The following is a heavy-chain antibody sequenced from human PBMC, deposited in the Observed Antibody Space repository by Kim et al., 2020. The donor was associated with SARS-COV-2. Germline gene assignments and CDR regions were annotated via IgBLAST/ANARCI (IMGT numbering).Heavy chain of an antibody. V-gene: IGHV1-69*13. J-gene: IGHJ6*02. D-gene: IGHD1-7*01. CDR3: ARGVLGDWNSPGHFLYYYYGMDV. CDR1: GGTFSSYA. CDR2: IIPIFGTA. Sequence: SVKVSCKASGGTFSSYAISWVRQAPGQGLEWMGGIIPIFGTANYAQKFQGRVTITADESTSTAYMELSSLRSEDTAVYYCARGVLGDWNSPGHFLYYYYGMDVWGQGTTVTVSS.